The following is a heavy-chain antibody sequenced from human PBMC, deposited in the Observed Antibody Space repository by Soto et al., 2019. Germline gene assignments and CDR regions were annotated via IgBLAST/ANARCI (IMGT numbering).Heavy chain of an antibody. V-gene: IGHV3-11*01. D-gene: IGHD6-19*01. Sequence: GGSLRLSCAAAGFTFSDYYMSWIRQAPGKGLEWVSYISSSGSTIYYADSVKGRFTISRDNAKNSLYLQMNSLRAEDTAVYYCARFVSMIAVAGAYYFDYWGQGTLVTVSS. CDR3: ARFVSMIAVAGAYYFDY. CDR1: GFTFSDYY. CDR2: ISSSGSTI. J-gene: IGHJ4*02.